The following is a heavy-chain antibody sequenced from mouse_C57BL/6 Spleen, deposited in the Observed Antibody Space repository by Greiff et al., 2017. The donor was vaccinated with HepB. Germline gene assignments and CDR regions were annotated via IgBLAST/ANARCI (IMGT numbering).Heavy chain of an antibody. D-gene: IGHD3-2*02. V-gene: IGHV1-80*01. CDR1: GYAFSSYW. CDR3: ARSGSSGYNYAMDY. Sequence: VQLQESGAELVKPGASVKISCKASGYAFSSYWMNWVKQRPGKGLEWIGQIYPGDGDTNYNGKFKGKATLTADKSSSTAYMQLSSLTSEDSAVYFCARSGSSGYNYAMDYWGQGTSVTVSS. CDR2: IYPGDGDT. J-gene: IGHJ4*01.